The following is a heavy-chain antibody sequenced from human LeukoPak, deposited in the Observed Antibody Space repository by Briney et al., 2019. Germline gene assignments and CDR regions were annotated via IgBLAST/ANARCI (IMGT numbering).Heavy chain of an antibody. J-gene: IGHJ6*03. CDR2: IYYSGST. D-gene: IGHD3-3*01. Sequence: SETLSLTCTVSGGSISSYYWSWIRQPPGKGLEWIGYIYYSGSTYYNPSLKSRVTISVDTSKNQFSLKLSSVTAADTAVYYCASMDFWSQGPYYYYYYMDVWGKGTTVTVSS. CDR1: GGSISSYY. CDR3: ASMDFWSQGPYYYYYYMDV. V-gene: IGHV4-59*08.